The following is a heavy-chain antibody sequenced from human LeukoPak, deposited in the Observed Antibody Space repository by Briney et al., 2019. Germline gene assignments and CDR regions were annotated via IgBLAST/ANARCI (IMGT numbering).Heavy chain of an antibody. J-gene: IGHJ4*02. CDR2: ISGSGGST. CDR3: AKDSSSSWSVKNFDY. D-gene: IGHD6-13*01. Sequence: HSGGSLRLSCAASGFTFSSYAMSWVRQAPGKGLEWVSTISGSGGSTYYADSVKSRFTISRDNSKNTLYLQMNSLRAEDTAVYYCAKDSSSSWSVKNFDYWGQGTLVTVSS. V-gene: IGHV3-23*01. CDR1: GFTFSSYA.